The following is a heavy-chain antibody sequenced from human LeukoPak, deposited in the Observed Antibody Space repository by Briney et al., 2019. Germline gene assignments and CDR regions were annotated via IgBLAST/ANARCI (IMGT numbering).Heavy chain of an antibody. CDR2: IYYTVST. V-gene: IGHV4-59*08. CDR3: ARQSRDYDSSGYYSTGPGD. Sequence: PPETLSLTCVVSGGSLSGYYWSWIRHPPEKGLEWIGCIYYTVSTSQNPSLKSRVTIPVAKSKNRLSRDLKSVTAADTAVYYCARQSRDYDSSGYYSTGPGDWGQGTLVTVSS. D-gene: IGHD3-22*01. J-gene: IGHJ4*02. CDR1: GGSLSGYY.